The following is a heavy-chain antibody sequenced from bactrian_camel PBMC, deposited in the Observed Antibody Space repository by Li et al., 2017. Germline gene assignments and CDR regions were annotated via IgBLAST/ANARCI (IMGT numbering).Heavy chain of an antibody. V-gene: IGHV3-2*01. CDR2: LDSDGTTS. Sequence: QLVESGGGSVQAGGSLRLSCAPSGQSFTGYCMAWFRQAPGEERKAVASLDSDGTTSYADSVKGRFTISQDNAKNTLYLQMNSLKPEDSAMYYCAAKRVRWGSDCSNRPDFHYWGRGTQVTVS. CDR1: GQSFTGYC. D-gene: IGHD5*01. J-gene: IGHJ6*01. CDR3: AAKRVRWGSDCSNRPDFHY.